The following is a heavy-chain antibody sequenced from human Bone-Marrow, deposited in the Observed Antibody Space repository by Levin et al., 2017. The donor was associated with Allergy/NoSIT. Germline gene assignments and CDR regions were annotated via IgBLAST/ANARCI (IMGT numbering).Heavy chain of an antibody. CDR1: GGSFNNYA. Sequence: SVKVSCKSSGGSFNNYAISWVRKAPGQGLEWLGGIMPVLGKSHYAQNFQDRVTITADGSTNTVFMELSSLTSDDTAVYYCASAPFSPLLLGWFDPWGPGTQVTVS. CDR2: IMPVLGKS. V-gene: IGHV1-69*10. CDR3: ASAPFSPLLLGWFDP. J-gene: IGHJ5*02. D-gene: IGHD2-15*01.